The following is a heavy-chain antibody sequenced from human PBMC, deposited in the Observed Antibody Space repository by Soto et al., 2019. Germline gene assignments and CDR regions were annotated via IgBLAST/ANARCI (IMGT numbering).Heavy chain of an antibody. V-gene: IGHV5-51*01. D-gene: IGHD2-15*01. CDR3: ARPPLPGYSIHFDX. CDR2: VYPLDSDT. CDR1: GYIFIDYC. J-gene: IGHJ4*02. Sequence: GVSLKISCNASGYIFIDYCIGWVRQMPGKGLEWMGIVYPLDSDTRYSTSFQGQVTISADRSTGTAFLQWRSLKASDTALYYCARPPLPGYSIHFDXWGQATLLPVSX.